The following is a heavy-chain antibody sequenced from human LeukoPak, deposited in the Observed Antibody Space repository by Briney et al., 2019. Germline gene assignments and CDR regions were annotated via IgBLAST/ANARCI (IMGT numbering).Heavy chain of an antibody. CDR1: GGSFSGYY. CDR3: ARSTTAYYDKVSLSH. V-gene: IGHV4-34*01. Sequence: SETLSLTCAVYGGSFSGYYWNWIRQPPGKGLEWIGEINYNATTNYNPSLKSRVTISVDTSKSQFSLNLSSVTAADAAVYYCARSTTAYYDKVSLSHWGQGTLVTVSS. J-gene: IGHJ4*02. D-gene: IGHD3-22*01. CDR2: INYNATT.